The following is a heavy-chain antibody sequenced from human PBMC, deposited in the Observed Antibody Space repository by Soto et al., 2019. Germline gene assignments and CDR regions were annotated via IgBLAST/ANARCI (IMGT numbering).Heavy chain of an antibody. D-gene: IGHD3-16*01. CDR1: GFTFDDYA. J-gene: IGHJ6*02. CDR2: ISWNSGSI. CDR3: AKGVRPRRWGYHSSGMEV. Sequence: EVQLVESGGGLVQPGRSLRLSCAASGFTFDDYAMHWVRQAPGKGLEWVSGISWNSGSIGYADSVKGRFTISRDNXKXSXXLQLNSLGAEDAALYYCAKGVRPRRWGYHSSGMEVLGQGTSVTVS. V-gene: IGHV3-9*01.